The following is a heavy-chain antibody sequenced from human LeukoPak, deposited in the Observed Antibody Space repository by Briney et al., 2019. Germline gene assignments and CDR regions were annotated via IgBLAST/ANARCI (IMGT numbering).Heavy chain of an antibody. CDR1: GFTFSSYW. CDR3: ARRLKQDATKTFDY. J-gene: IGHJ4*02. D-gene: IGHD5-12*01. Sequence: GGSLRLSCAASGFTFSSYWMSWVRQAPGKGLEWVANIKQDGSEKYYVGSVKGRFTISRDNAKNSLDLQMNSLRAEDTAVYYCARRLKQDATKTFDYWGQGTLVTVSS. CDR2: IKQDGSEK. V-gene: IGHV3-7*01.